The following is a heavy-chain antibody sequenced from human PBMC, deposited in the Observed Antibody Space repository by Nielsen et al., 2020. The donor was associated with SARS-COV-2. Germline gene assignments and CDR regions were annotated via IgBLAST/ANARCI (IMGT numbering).Heavy chain of an antibody. CDR1: GFSFNNYA. D-gene: IGHD4-17*01. CDR3: AKGLGAAVTSFTRGADS. V-gene: IGHV3-23*01. Sequence: GESLKISCAASGFSFNNYAMSWVRRAPGRGLEWVSVISGSGYTTEYSADSVKGRFTISRDDSRNTLFLQMNSLRAEDTAVYYCAKGLGAAVTSFTRGADSWGQGTLVTVSS. CDR2: ISGSGYTT. J-gene: IGHJ4*02.